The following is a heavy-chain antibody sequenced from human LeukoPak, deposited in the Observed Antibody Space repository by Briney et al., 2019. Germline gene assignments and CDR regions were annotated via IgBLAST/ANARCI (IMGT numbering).Heavy chain of an antibody. CDR2: ISYDGSNK. Sequence: GGSLRLSCAASGFTFSSYSMNWVRQAPGKGLEWVAVISYDGSNKYYADSVKGAFTISTDNSKSTLYLQMSSLRAEDTAVYYCAKDLRGYGDYYYGMDVWGQGTTVTVSS. V-gene: IGHV3-30*18. CDR3: AKDLRGYGDYYYGMDV. J-gene: IGHJ6*02. D-gene: IGHD4-17*01. CDR1: GFTFSSYS.